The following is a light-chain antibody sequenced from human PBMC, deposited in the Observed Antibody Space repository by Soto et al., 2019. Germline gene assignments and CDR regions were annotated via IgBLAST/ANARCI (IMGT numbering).Light chain of an antibody. V-gene: IGKV3-20*01. CDR3: QHYGSSPL. J-gene: IGKJ4*01. CDR1: QSVSSSY. CDR2: VAS. Sequence: EIVLPQSPGTLPLSPGERATLSCRASQSVSSSYLAWYQQKPGQAPRLLIYVASSRATGIPDRFSGRGSGTDFTLTISRLEPEDCAVYYCQHYGSSPLFGGRTKVEIK.